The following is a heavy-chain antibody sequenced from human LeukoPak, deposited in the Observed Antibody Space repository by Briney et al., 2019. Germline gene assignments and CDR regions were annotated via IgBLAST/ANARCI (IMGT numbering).Heavy chain of an antibody. Sequence: QRGGSLRLSCVTSGITFSNYYMHWVRQVPGEGLVWVSHIIQDGSVTSYADSVKGRFTISRDNAKNTVYLQLNNLRVEDTAVYYCATDDYRGLGYWGQGTLVTVSS. CDR2: IIQDGSVT. CDR3: ATDDYRGLGY. CDR1: GITFSNYY. J-gene: IGHJ4*02. V-gene: IGHV3-74*01. D-gene: IGHD3-16*01.